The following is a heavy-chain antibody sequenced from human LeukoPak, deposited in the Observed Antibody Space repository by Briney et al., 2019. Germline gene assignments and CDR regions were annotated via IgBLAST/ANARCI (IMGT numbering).Heavy chain of an antibody. CDR2: IYDSGTT. Sequence: ASETLSLTCTVSRGSIRTYYWSWIRQSPGKGLEWIGYIYDSGTTKYNPSLKSRVTISVDTSKNQFSLKLSSVTAADTAVYYCARSGGNCYDTDAFDIWGQGTMVTVSS. D-gene: IGHD2-15*01. CDR1: RGSIRTYY. CDR3: ARSGGNCYDTDAFDI. V-gene: IGHV4-59*08. J-gene: IGHJ3*02.